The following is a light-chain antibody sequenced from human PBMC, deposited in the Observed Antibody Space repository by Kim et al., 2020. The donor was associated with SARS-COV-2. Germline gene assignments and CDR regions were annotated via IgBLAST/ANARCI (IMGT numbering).Light chain of an antibody. V-gene: IGKV4-1*01. J-gene: IGKJ4*01. Sequence: ATINCKSSQSVLYNSNNKNNLAWYQQKPGQPPKLLIYWASTRESGVPDRCSGSGSGTDFTLTISSLQAEDVAVYYCQQYYSSPLTFGGGTKVDIK. CDR3: QQYYSSPLT. CDR2: WAS. CDR1: QSVLYNSNNKNN.